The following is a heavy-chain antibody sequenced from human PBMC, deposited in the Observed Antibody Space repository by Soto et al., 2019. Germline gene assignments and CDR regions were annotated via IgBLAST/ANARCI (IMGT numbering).Heavy chain of an antibody. Sequence: GGSLRLSCAASGFTFSSYAMSWVRQAPGKGLEWVSAISGSGGSTYYADSVKGRFTISRDNSKNTLYLQMNSLRAEDTAVYYCAPAAREYSYYGMDVWGQGSTVTVSS. J-gene: IGHJ6*02. V-gene: IGHV3-23*01. CDR3: APAAREYSYYGMDV. CDR1: GFTFSSYA. CDR2: ISGSGGST.